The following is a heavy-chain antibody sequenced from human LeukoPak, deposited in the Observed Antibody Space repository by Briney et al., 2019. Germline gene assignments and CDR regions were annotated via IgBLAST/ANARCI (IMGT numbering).Heavy chain of an antibody. D-gene: IGHD2-15*01. CDR2: IYYSGST. J-gene: IGHJ4*02. V-gene: IGHV4-31*02. CDR1: GGSISSGGYY. Sequence: SETLSLTCTVSGGSISSGGYYWSWIRQHPGKGLEWIGYIYYSGSTYYNPSLKCRVTISVDTSKNQFSLKLSSVTAADTAVYYCARVGGGYYFDYWGQGTLVTVSS. CDR3: ARVGGGYYFDY.